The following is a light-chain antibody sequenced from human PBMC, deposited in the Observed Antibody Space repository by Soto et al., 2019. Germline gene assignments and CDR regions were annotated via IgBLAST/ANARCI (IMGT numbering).Light chain of an antibody. J-gene: IGLJ1*01. CDR2: GNS. V-gene: IGLV1-40*01. CDR1: SSNIGAGYD. CDR3: QSHDSSSLGV. Sequence: QSVLTQPPSVSGAPGQRVTISCTGSSSNIGAGYDVHWYQQLPGTAPKLLIYGNSNRPSGVPDRFSGSKSGTSASLAITGLQAEDDADYYCQSHDSSSLGVFGTGTKLTVL.